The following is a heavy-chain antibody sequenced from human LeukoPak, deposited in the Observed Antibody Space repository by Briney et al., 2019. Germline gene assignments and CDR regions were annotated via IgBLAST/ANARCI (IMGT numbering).Heavy chain of an antibody. D-gene: IGHD3-9*01. J-gene: IGHJ4*02. CDR3: ARDLTDYNRYLDY. CDR2: IYPGDSDT. Sequence: GESLKISCKGSGYRFTDYWIGWVRQLPGKGLEWMGIIYPGDSDTKYSPSFQGQVTISVDKSISTAYLQWSSLTASDTAMYYCARDLTDYNRYLDYWGQGTLVTVSS. V-gene: IGHV5-51*01. CDR1: GYRFTDYW.